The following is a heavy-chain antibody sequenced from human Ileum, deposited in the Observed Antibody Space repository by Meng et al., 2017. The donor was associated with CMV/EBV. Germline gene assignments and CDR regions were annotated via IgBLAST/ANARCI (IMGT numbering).Heavy chain of an antibody. J-gene: IGHJ4*02. CDR2: MYTSGST. V-gene: IGHV4-61*02. CDR1: GGSVNSGNYY. CDR3: ASQIGYFDY. Sequence: QVQLQPSGPGPVTPSQTLSLTCTVSGGSVNSGNYYWSWIRQPAGKEMELIGRMYTSGSTSYNPSLKSRVSISRDTSKNQFSLKLTSVTAADTAVYYCASQIGYFDYWGQGILVTVSS.